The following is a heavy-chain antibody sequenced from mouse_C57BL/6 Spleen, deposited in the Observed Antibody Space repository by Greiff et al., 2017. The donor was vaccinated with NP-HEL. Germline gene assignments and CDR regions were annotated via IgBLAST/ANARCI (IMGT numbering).Heavy chain of an antibody. CDR2: ISSGSSTT. V-gene: IGHV5-17*01. J-gene: IGHJ3*01. CDR3: ARPDDYDWFAY. Sequence: EVNLVESGGGLVKPGGSLKLSCAASGFTFSDYGMHWVRQAPEKGLEWVAYISSGSSTTYYADTVKGRFTISRDNAKNTLFLQMTRLGSEDTAMYYCARPDDYDWFAYWGQGTLVTVSA. D-gene: IGHD2-4*01. CDR1: GFTFSDYG.